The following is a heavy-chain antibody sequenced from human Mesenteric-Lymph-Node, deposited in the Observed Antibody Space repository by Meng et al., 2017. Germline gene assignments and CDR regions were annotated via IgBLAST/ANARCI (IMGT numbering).Heavy chain of an antibody. CDR2: IYPGDSDA. Sequence: GGSLRLSCKGSGYSFTSYWIGWVRHMPGKGLEWMGIIYPGDSDARYSPSFQGQVTISADKSISTAYLQWSSLKASDTAIYFCAREDSSAFHFDFWGQGTLVTVSS. V-gene: IGHV5-51*01. CDR1: GYSFTSYW. CDR3: AREDSSAFHFDF. J-gene: IGHJ4*02. D-gene: IGHD3-22*01.